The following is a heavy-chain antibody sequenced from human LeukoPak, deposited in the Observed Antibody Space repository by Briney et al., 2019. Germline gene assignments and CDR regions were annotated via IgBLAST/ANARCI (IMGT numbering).Heavy chain of an antibody. Sequence: KPSETLSLTCAVYGGSFSGYYWSWIRQPPGKGLEWIGEINHSGSTNYNPSLKSRVTISVDTSKNQFSLELSSVTAADTAVYYCARGTRARVVPAATNNWFDPWGQGTLVTVSS. CDR2: INHSGST. CDR3: ARGTRARVVPAATNNWFDP. J-gene: IGHJ5*02. V-gene: IGHV4-34*01. CDR1: GGSFSGYY. D-gene: IGHD2-2*01.